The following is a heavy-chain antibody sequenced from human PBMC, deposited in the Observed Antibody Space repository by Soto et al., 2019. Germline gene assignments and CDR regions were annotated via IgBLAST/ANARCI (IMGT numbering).Heavy chain of an antibody. V-gene: IGHV4-39*01. Sequence: PSETLSLTCAVSSGSISSSNWWSWIRQPPGKGMEWIGSIYYSGNSYYNPSLKNRVTISVDTSKNQFSLKLSSVTAADTAVYYCARHSGDITGTTDWLDPWGQGTLVTVSS. D-gene: IGHD1-20*01. CDR1: SGSISSSNW. J-gene: IGHJ5*02. CDR2: IYYSGNS. CDR3: ARHSGDITGTTDWLDP.